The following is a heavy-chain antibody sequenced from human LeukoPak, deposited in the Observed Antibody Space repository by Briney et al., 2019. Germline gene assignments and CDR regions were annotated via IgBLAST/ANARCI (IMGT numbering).Heavy chain of an antibody. D-gene: IGHD1-14*01. CDR1: GHTFTTYY. Sequence: ASVKVSCKASGHTFTTYYVHLERQAPGQGLEWMGVINPSGDGTNYPQRSQGRVTLTRDTSTSTVYMELSSLRSEDTAIYYCAKETPNTGWFDPWGQGTLVTVSS. CDR3: AKETPNTGWFDP. V-gene: IGHV1-46*01. CDR2: INPSGDGT. J-gene: IGHJ5*02.